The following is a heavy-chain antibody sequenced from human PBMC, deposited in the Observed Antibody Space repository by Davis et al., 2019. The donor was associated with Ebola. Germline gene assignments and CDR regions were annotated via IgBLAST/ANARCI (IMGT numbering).Heavy chain of an antibody. V-gene: IGHV4-34*01. Sequence: SETLSLTCAVYGGSFSVYWWSWIRQPPGKGLEWIGEINQSGRPNYSPSLKSRVTISIDTSKNQFSLKLTSVTAADTAVYYCARGGDYVPYYYGMDVWGQGTTVTVSS. J-gene: IGHJ6*02. CDR1: GGSFSVYW. CDR3: ARGGDYVPYYYGMDV. CDR2: INQSGRP. D-gene: IGHD4-17*01.